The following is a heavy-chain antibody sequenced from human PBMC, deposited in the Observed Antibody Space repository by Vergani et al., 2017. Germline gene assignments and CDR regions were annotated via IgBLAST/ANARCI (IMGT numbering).Heavy chain of an antibody. CDR2: ISSGSTI. J-gene: IGHJ3*02. CDR3: ARVGTEPYDAFDI. Sequence: QVQLVESGGGLVKPGGSLRLSCAASGFTFSDYYMSWIRQAPGKGLEWVSYISSGSTIYYADSVKGRFTISRDNAKNSLYLQMNSLRAEDTAVYYCARVGTEPYDAFDIWGQGTMVTVSS. D-gene: IGHD7-27*01. V-gene: IGHV3-11*01. CDR1: GFTFSDYY.